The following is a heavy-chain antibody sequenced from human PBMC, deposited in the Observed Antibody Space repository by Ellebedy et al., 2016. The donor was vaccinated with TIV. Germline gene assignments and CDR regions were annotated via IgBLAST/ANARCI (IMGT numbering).Heavy chain of an antibody. CDR1: GFTFSRYW. J-gene: IGHJ3*02. V-gene: IGHV3-74*01. Sequence: GESLKISCAASGFTFSRYWMHWVRQAPGKGLVWLSRIISDGSIITYVDSVKGRFTISRDNANWTLDLQMKSLRAEDTAIYYCATDGSYGDYLSPTHAFEIWGQGTLVTVSP. CDR3: ATDGSYGDYLSPTHAFEI. CDR2: IISDGSII. D-gene: IGHD3-16*01.